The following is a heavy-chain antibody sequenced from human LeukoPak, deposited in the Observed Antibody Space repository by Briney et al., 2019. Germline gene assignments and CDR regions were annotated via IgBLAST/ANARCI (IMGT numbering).Heavy chain of an antibody. D-gene: IGHD1-26*01. CDR1: GFTFSDHY. V-gene: IGHV3-72*01. Sequence: PGGSLRLSCAASGFTFSDHYMDWVRQAPGKGLEWFGGIRKKASSYTTEYAASVKGRFTISRDDSKNSLYLQMNSLKTEDTAVYYCIRVRMGGTYYFDYWGQGTLVTVSS. J-gene: IGHJ4*02. CDR2: IRKKASSYTT. CDR3: IRVRMGGTYYFDY.